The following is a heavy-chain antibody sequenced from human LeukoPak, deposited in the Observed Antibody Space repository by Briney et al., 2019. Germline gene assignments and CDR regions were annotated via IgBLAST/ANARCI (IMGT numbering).Heavy chain of an antibody. CDR1: GGTFSSYA. J-gene: IGHJ4*02. V-gene: IGHV1-69*13. CDR2: IIPIFGTA. Sequence: ASVKVSCKASGGTFSSYAISWVRQAPGQGLEWMGGIIPIFGTANYAQKFQGRVTITADESTSTAYMELSSLRSEDTAVYYCAGWFGELYAGYYFDYWSQGTLVTVSS. D-gene: IGHD3-10*01. CDR3: AGWFGELYAGYYFDY.